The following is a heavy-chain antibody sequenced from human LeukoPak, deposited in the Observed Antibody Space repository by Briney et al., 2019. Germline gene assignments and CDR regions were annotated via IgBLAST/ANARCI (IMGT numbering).Heavy chain of an antibody. D-gene: IGHD3-22*01. CDR1: GYTFTSYG. CDR3: ARENTYDSSGYYQLNWFDP. Sequence: ASVKVSCKASGYTFTSYGISWVRQATGQGLEWMGWMNPNSGNTGYAQKFQGRVTMTRNTSISTAYMELSSLRSEDTAVYYCARENTYDSSGYYQLNWFDPWGQGTLVTVSS. V-gene: IGHV1-8*02. J-gene: IGHJ5*02. CDR2: MNPNSGNT.